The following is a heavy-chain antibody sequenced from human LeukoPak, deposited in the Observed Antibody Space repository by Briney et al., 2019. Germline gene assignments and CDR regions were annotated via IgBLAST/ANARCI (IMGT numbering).Heavy chain of an antibody. V-gene: IGHV4-34*01. CDR1: GESMIGHY. D-gene: IGHD3-10*01. CDR3: ARATASGSGRAYDH. Sequence: SETLSLTCAVYGESMIGHYWTWIRQPPGKRLEWIGEIHHSGGTNSNPSLKNRVTMSIDMSKNQFSLKLNSVTAADTAVYYCARATASGSGRAYDHWAQGDLVPVSS. J-gene: IGHJ4*02. CDR2: IHHSGGT.